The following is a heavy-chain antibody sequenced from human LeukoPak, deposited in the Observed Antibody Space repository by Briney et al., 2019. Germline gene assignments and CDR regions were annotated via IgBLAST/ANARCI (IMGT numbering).Heavy chain of an antibody. Sequence: SETLSLTCTVSGYSISSDYCWGWIRQPPGKGLEWIGNFCQSGTTYYNPSLKSRVTISIDMSTNQFSLRLSSVTAADTAVYYCARAVYQQRSWFDPWGQGTLVTVSS. CDR1: GYSISSDYC. J-gene: IGHJ5*02. CDR3: ARAVYQQRSWFDP. CDR2: FCQSGTT. V-gene: IGHV4-38-2*02. D-gene: IGHD2-2*01.